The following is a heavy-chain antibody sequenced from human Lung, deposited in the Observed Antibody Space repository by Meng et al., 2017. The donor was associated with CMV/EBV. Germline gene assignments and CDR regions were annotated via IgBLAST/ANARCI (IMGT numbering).Heavy chain of an antibody. D-gene: IGHD3-10*02. V-gene: IGHV1-18*04. J-gene: IGHJ4*02. Sequence: FNNYGLIWVRQAPGKGLEWVGGISVYSGNTNYAQKIQDRVTMTTHTSSNTAYMELRSLRSDDTAIYYCARVVVHYYARGDNADYSDYWGQGTLVTVSS. CDR1: FNNYG. CDR2: ISVYSGNT. CDR3: ARVVVHYYARGDNADYSDY.